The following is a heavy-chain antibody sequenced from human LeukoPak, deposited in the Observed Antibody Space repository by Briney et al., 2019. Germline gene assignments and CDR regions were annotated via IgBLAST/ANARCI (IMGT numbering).Heavy chain of an antibody. V-gene: IGHV3-74*01. CDR3: ASGGDAFDM. CDR2: INTDGSTT. Sequence: QPGGPLRLSCAASGFSFSTYWMHWVRQAPGKGLVWVSRINTDGSTTTNADSVKGRFTISRDNAKHTLYLQMNSLRAEDTAVYYCASGGDAFDMWGRGTMVTVSS. CDR1: GFSFSTYW. J-gene: IGHJ3*02.